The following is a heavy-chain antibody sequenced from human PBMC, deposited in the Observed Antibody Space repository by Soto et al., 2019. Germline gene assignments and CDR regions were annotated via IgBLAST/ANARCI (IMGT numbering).Heavy chain of an antibody. Sequence: QVQLVQSGAEVKKPGSSVKVSCKASGVTFSNYAISWVRQAPGQGLEWMGGIIPKFGTANYAQKFQGRVTITADRSASTASLDVSSLRSVDTAVYYCVRAAGIVGDEYGMDLWGQGTTVTVSS. V-gene: IGHV1-69*06. D-gene: IGHD1-26*01. CDR2: IIPKFGTA. J-gene: IGHJ6*02. CDR1: GVTFSNYA. CDR3: VRAAGIVGDEYGMDL.